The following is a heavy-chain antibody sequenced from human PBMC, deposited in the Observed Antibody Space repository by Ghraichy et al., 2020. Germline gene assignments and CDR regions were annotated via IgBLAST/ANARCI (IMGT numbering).Heavy chain of an antibody. D-gene: IGHD6-19*01. CDR3: ARDLGSSSAGFPKNNYCFYGSEV. Sequence: ASVKVSCKASGYTFTSYAMHWVRQAPGQRLEWMRWINAGNGNTKYSQKFQGRVTITRDTSASTAYKELSSLRYEDTAVNYRARDLGSSSAGFPKNNYCFYGSEVWGQGKTVTVSS. CDR2: INAGNGNT. V-gene: IGHV1-3*01. J-gene: IGHJ6*02. CDR1: GYTFTSYA.